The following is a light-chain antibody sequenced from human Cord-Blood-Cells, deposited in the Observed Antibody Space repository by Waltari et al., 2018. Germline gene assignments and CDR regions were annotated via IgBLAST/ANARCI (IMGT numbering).Light chain of an antibody. CDR3: QQYYSTLPST. J-gene: IGKJ2*01. CDR2: WAS. V-gene: IGKV4-1*01. Sequence: DIVMTQSPDSLAVSLGERATINCKSIQSVLYRANNKNFLAWYQQKREQPPKLLIYWASTRASGVPDRVSSSGSGTDFNLTISSLQAEDVEVYYCQQYYSTLPSTLGQGTKLEIK. CDR1: QSVLYRANNKNF.